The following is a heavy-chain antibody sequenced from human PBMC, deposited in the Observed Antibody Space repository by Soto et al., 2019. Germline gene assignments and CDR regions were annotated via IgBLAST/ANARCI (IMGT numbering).Heavy chain of an antibody. J-gene: IGHJ6*02. Sequence: PSETLSLTCTFSGGSISSGGYYLSWIRQHPGKGLEWIGYIYYSGSTYYNPSLKSRVTISVDTSKNQFSLKLSSVTAADTAVYYCARVYGSGSYPHYYYYYGMDVWGQGTTVTVSS. CDR3: ARVYGSGSYPHYYYYYGMDV. CDR2: IYYSGST. CDR1: GGSISSGGYY. D-gene: IGHD3-10*01. V-gene: IGHV4-31*03.